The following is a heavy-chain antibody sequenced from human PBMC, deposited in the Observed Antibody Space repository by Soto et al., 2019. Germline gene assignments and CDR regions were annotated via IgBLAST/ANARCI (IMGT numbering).Heavy chain of an antibody. CDR2: IYYSGST. CDR3: ARVGAEAGTSIYYYYYGMDV. Sequence: QVQLQESGPGLVKPSETLSLTCTVSGGSISSYYWSWIRQPPGKGLEWIGHIYYSGSTKYNPSLKGRVIISVDTSKTQFSLRLSSVTAADPAVYYCARVGAEAGTSIYYYYYGMDVWGQGTTVTVSS. CDR1: GGSISSYY. V-gene: IGHV4-59*01. J-gene: IGHJ6*02. D-gene: IGHD6-19*01.